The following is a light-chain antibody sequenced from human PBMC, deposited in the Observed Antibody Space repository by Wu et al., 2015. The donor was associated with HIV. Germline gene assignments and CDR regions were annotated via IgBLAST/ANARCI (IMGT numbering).Light chain of an antibody. J-gene: IGKJ1*01. CDR2: GAS. Sequence: EIVMTQSPATLSVSPGESATLSCRASQSVSNNLAWYHQKPGQAPRLLIFGASTRATGIPARFSGSGSETDFTLTISNLQSEDFAVYYCQHYNNWPPWTFGQGTKVEVK. CDR3: QHYNNWPPWT. V-gene: IGKV3-15*01. CDR1: QSVSNN.